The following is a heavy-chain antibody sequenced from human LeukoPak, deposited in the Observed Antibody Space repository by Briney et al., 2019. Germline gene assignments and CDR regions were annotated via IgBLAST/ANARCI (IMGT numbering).Heavy chain of an antibody. V-gene: IGHV1-24*01. CDR1: GYTLTELS. J-gene: IGHJ3*02. CDR3: ATEYNVDTAMVGGYAFDI. D-gene: IGHD5-18*01. Sequence: ASVKVSCKVSGYTLTELSMHWVRQAPGKGLEWKGGFDPEDGETIYAQKFQGRVTMTEDTSTDTAYMELSSLRSEDTAVYYCATEYNVDTAMVGGYAFDIWGQGTMVTVSS. CDR2: FDPEDGET.